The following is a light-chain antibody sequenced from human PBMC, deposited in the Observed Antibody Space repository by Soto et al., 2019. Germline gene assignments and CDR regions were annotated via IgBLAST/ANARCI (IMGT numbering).Light chain of an antibody. V-gene: IGKV1D-13*01. CDR2: DAS. Sequence: AIQLTQSPSSLSASVGDRVTITCRASQGISSALAWYQQKPGQAPKLLIYDASSLESGVPSRFSGSGSGTDFTLTISSLQPEDFATYYCQQFNNYPPFTFGPGTKVDIK. CDR3: QQFNNYPPFT. J-gene: IGKJ3*01. CDR1: QGISSA.